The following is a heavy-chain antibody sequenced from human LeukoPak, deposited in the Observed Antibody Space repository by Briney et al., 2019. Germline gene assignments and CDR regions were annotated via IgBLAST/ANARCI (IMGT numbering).Heavy chain of an antibody. CDR3: AKDPGSSWSKNWFDP. V-gene: IGHV3-23*01. CDR1: GFTFSSYA. J-gene: IGHJ5*02. CDR2: ISGSGGST. Sequence: QAGGSLRLSCAASGFTFSSYAMSWVRQAPGKGLEWVSAISGSGGSTYYADSVKGRFTISRDNSKNTLYLQMNSLRAEDTAVYYCAKDPGSSWSKNWFDPWGQGTLVTVSS. D-gene: IGHD6-13*01.